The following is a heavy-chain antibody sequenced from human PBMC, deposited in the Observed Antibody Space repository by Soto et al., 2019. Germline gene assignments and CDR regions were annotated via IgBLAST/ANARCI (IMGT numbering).Heavy chain of an antibody. J-gene: IGHJ4*02. CDR3: AARKYCGGDCSAGLGY. CDR2: IYYSGST. Sequence: ASETLSLTCTVSGGSISSGGYYWSWIRQHPGKGLEWIGYIYYSGSTYYNPSLKSRVTISVDTSKNQFSLKLSSVTAADTAVYYCAARKYCGGDCSAGLGYWGQGTLVTVSS. CDR1: GGSISSGGYY. V-gene: IGHV4-31*03. D-gene: IGHD2-21*02.